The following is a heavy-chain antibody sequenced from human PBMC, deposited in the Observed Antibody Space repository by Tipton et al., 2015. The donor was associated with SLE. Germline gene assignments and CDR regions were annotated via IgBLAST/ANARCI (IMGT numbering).Heavy chain of an antibody. Sequence: SLRLSCAASGFAFSDYTMNWVRQAPGKGLEWLSYITGSSRTIHYAGSVKGRFTISRDNAQNSLYLQMNSLRVDDTAVYYCVREDKAVAVIHTDFYFEHWGQGSLVTVSS. CDR1: GFAFSDYT. V-gene: IGHV3-48*01. CDR2: ITGSSRTI. D-gene: IGHD6-19*01. CDR3: VREDKAVAVIHTDFYFEH. J-gene: IGHJ4*02.